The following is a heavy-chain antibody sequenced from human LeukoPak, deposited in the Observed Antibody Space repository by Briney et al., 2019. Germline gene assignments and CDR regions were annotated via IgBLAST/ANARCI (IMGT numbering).Heavy chain of an antibody. CDR3: TRAFDRNYFPSDY. CDR2: IIPTFRST. Sequence: SVKVSCKASGDTFRHFGISWVRQAPGQGLEWVGGIIPTFRSTNYAQKVQGRVSITTDESTNTAYMELSRLRSEDTAMYYCTRAFDRNYFPSDYWGQGTLVTVSS. J-gene: IGHJ4*02. V-gene: IGHV1-69*05. CDR1: GDTFRHFG. D-gene: IGHD4-11*01.